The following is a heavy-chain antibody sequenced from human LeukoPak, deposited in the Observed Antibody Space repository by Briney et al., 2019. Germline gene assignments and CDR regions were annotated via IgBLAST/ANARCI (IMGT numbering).Heavy chain of an antibody. CDR3: SKGGEGDGTALDF. CDR2: ISGGGGST. J-gene: IGHJ4*02. V-gene: IGHV3-23*01. D-gene: IGHD3-16*01. CDR1: GFTFTSYS. Sequence: GGSLRLSCAASGFTFTSYSMNWVRQAPGKGLEWVSTISGGGGSTYYADSVKGRFTISRDNSKNTLYLQVNSLRAEDTAVYYWSKGGEGDGTALDFLGQGTLVTVSS.